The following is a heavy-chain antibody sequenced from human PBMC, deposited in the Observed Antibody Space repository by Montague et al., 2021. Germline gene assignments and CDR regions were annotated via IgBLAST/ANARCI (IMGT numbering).Heavy chain of an antibody. V-gene: IGHV4-34*01. CDR2: IHHNGIT. CDR1: GGSFSAYY. J-gene: IGHJ4*02. Sequence: SETLSLTCAVSGGSFSAYYWDWIRQPPGKGLEWIGEIHHNGITYYNPSLNSRLPISLDTSKNQFSLKLNSVTAADTAVYFCARRSRLKSPVDYWGQGTLVTVSS. CDR3: ARRSRLKSPVDY.